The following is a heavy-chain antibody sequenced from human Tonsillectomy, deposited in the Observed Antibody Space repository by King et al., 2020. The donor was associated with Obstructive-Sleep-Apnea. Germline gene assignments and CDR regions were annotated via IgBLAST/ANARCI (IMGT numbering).Heavy chain of an antibody. V-gene: IGHV3-30*02. Sequence: GQLVQSGGGVVQPGRSLRLSCAASGFIFSSYGMHWVRQAPGKGLEWVAFIRYDGNNKHYADALKGRFTISRDNSKNTLYLQMTSLTAEDTAVYYCVSGGFDYWGQGTLVTVSS. CDR1: GFIFSSYG. CDR3: VSGGFDY. CDR2: IRYDGNNK. D-gene: IGHD3-10*01. J-gene: IGHJ4*02.